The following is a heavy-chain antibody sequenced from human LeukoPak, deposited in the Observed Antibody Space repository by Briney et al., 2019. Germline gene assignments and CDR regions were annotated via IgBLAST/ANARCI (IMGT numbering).Heavy chain of an antibody. Sequence: PGGSLRLSCAASRFTFSTYAMHWVRQAPGKGLEWVAVISYDGSNKYYADSVKGRFTISRDNSKNTLYLQMNSLRAEDTAVYYCRGGIDDDYWGQGTLVTVSS. J-gene: IGHJ4*02. CDR2: ISYDGSNK. CDR3: RGGIDDDY. V-gene: IGHV3-30-3*01. D-gene: IGHD3-16*01. CDR1: RFTFSTYA.